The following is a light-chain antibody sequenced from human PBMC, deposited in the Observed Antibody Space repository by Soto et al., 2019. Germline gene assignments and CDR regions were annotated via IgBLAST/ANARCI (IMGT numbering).Light chain of an antibody. J-gene: IGLJ1*01. CDR2: DVS. CDR1: TADVGDYKY. CDR3: SSYAGSHNGYV. Sequence: QSDLTQPPSASGAPGQWGSFSCSGTTADVGDYKYVSWYQQQAADAPILMIYDVSKRPSGVPDRFSGSKSGTTASLTVSGLQSEDEADYYCSSYAGSHNGYVFGAGTKLTVL. V-gene: IGLV2-8*01.